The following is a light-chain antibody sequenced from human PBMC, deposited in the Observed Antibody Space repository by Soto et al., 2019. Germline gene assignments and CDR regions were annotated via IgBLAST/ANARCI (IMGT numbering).Light chain of an antibody. CDR3: LQYGRSPT. V-gene: IGKV3-20*01. J-gene: IGKJ5*01. CDR1: PTMITPY. Sequence: EIVLTQSAGTLSSSPGERATLSCGTSPTMITPYLSWYQQKPGQAPRRLIHGAYTRAPGIPDRFSGSGSGTDFTLTINRVEPEDSAVYYCLQYGRSPTFGPGTRLEIK. CDR2: GAY.